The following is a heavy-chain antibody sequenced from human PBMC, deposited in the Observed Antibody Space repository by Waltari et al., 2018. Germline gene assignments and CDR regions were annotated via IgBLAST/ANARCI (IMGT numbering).Heavy chain of an antibody. CDR2: IVPLFGTA. CDR3: ARGGARHYDSSGYYDFDS. Sequence: QVQLVQSGAAVKKPGSSVQVSCKASGATFSGYAMSWVRQAPGQGLEWMGGIVPLFGTAKDAHNFQDRLTITTDEFTTTAYMELSGLGSEDTAVYFCARGGARHYDSSGYYDFDSWGQGTQVSVSS. D-gene: IGHD3-22*01. J-gene: IGHJ4*02. V-gene: IGHV1-69*05. CDR1: GATFSGYA.